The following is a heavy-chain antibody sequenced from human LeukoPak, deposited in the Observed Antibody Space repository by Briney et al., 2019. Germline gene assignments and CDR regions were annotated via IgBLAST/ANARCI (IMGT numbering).Heavy chain of an antibody. V-gene: IGHV3-74*01. CDR3: ARAEGPAAAGPYAFDN. D-gene: IGHD6-13*01. CDR2: INSDGSST. Sequence: GGSLRLSCAASGFIFSDYWMHWVRQAPGKGLVWVSRINSDGSSTSYAASVKGRFTISRDNAKNTVYLQMNSLRAEDTAVYYCARAEGPAAAGPYAFDNWGQGTMVTVSS. J-gene: IGHJ3*02. CDR1: GFIFSDYW.